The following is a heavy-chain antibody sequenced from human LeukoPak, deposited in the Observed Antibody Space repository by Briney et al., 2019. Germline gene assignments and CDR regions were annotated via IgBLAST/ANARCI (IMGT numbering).Heavy chain of an antibody. Sequence: SQTLSLTCTVSGGSISSGGYYWSWIRQHPGKGLEWIGYIYYSGSTYYNPSLKSRVTISVDTSKNQFSLKLSSVTAADTAVYYCATVQFLMYYFDYWGQGTLVTVSS. J-gene: IGHJ4*02. CDR3: ATVQFLMYYFDY. D-gene: IGHD1-1*01. CDR2: IYYSGST. CDR1: GGSISSGGYY. V-gene: IGHV4-31*03.